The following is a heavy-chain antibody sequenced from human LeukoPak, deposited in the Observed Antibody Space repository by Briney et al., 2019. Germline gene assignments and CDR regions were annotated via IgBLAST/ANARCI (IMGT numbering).Heavy chain of an antibody. Sequence: SETLSLTCNVSGGSISSHQWSWIRQPAGRGLEWIGRIYSSGRTNYNPSLKSRVTMSVDTSKNQIFLRLESVTAADTAVYYCARTVDTPGWFDPWGQGTLVTVSS. CDR3: ARTVDTPGWFDP. J-gene: IGHJ5*02. CDR1: GGSISSHQ. CDR2: IYSSGRT. V-gene: IGHV4-4*07. D-gene: IGHD5-18*01.